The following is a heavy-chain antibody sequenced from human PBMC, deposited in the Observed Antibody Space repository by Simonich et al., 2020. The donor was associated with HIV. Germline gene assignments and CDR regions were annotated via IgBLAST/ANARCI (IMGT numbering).Heavy chain of an antibody. J-gene: IGHJ4*02. V-gene: IGHV4-34*01. CDR1: GGSFRGYY. Sequence: QVQLQQWGAGLLKPSETLSLTCAVYGGSFRGYYWSWIRQPPGKGQEWIGKTNHSGSTNYNPSLKRRVTISVDTSKNQFSLTLSSVTAADTAVYYCARRHPTTVTTPYFDYWGQGTLVTVSS. CDR3: ARRHPTTVTTPYFDY. CDR2: TNHSGST. D-gene: IGHD4-17*01.